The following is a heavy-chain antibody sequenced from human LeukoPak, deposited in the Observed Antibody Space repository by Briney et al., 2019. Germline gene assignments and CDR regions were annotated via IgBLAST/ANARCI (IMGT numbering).Heavy chain of an antibody. CDR2: LYSGGST. J-gene: IGHJ4*02. V-gene: IGHV3-66*01. CDR1: GFIVSNNY. CDR3: ARDLGSSRGFDY. D-gene: IGHD3-22*01. Sequence: GGSLRLSCAASGFIVSNNYMSWVRQAPGKGLEWVSLLYSGGSTYYADSVKGRFTISRDNSKNTLYLQMGSLRAEDMAVYYCARDLGSSRGFDYWGQGTLVTVSS.